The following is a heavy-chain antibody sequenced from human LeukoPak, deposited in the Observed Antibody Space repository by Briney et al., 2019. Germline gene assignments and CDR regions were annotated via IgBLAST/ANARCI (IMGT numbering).Heavy chain of an antibody. CDR2: ISAYNGNT. CDR1: GYTFTIYG. J-gene: IGHJ6*02. CDR3: TRVVTSDYYYYYGMDV. Sequence: ASVKVSCKASGYTFTIYGISWVRQAPGQGLEWMGWISAYNGNTNYAQKLQGRVTMTTDTSTSTAYMELRSLRSDDTAVYYCTRVVTSDYYYYYGMDVWGQGTTVTVSS. V-gene: IGHV1-18*01. D-gene: IGHD2-21*02.